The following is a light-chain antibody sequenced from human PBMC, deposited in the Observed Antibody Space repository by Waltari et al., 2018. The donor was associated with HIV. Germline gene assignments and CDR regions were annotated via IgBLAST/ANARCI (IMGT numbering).Light chain of an antibody. CDR2: GAS. CDR3: QQYNNWASWT. CDR1: QSVSSN. Sequence: EIVMTQSPATLSLSPGERATLSCRASQSVSSNLAWYQQKPGLAPRLLIYGASTRATGIPARFSGSGSGTDFTITISSLQSEDFAVYYCQQYNNWASWTFGQGTNVEI. J-gene: IGKJ1*01. V-gene: IGKV3-15*01.